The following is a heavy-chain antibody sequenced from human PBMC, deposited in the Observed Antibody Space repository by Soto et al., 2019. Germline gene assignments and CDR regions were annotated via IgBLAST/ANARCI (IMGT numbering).Heavy chain of an antibody. CDR1: GFTFSSYA. D-gene: IGHD1-26*01. V-gene: IGHV3-23*01. J-gene: IGHJ4*02. CDR3: ARRGSGSYYDY. Sequence: GGSLRLSCAASGFTFSSYAMRWVRQAPVKGLEWVSAISGSGGSTYFADSVKGRFTISRDNSKNTLYLQMNSLRAEDTAVYYCARRGSGSYYDYWGQGTLVTVSS. CDR2: ISGSGGST.